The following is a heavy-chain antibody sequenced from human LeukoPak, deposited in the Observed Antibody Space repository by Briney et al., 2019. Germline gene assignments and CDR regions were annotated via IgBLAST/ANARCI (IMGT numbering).Heavy chain of an antibody. CDR2: IYPGDSDT. D-gene: IGHD3-22*01. CDR3: ARSYDSSGYWISGYFQH. CDR1: GYSFTSYW. J-gene: IGHJ1*01. V-gene: IGHV5-51*01. Sequence: GESLKISCKGSGYSFTSYWIGWVRQMPGKGLEWMGIIYPGDSDTRYSPSFQGQVTISADKSISTAYLQWSSLKASDTAMYYCARSYDSSGYWISGYFQHWGQGTLVTVSS.